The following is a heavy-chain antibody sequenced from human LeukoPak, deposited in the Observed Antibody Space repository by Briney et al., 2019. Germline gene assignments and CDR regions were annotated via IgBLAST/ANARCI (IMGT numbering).Heavy chain of an antibody. Sequence: SETLSLTCTVSGGSISSYYWSWIRQPPGKGLEWIGYIYYSGSTNYNPSLKSRVTISLDTSKNQFSLKLSSVTAADTAVYYCARDMSYSNAFDIWGQGTMVTVSS. CDR2: IYYSGST. J-gene: IGHJ3*02. V-gene: IGHV4-59*01. CDR3: ARDMSYSNAFDI. D-gene: IGHD2-15*01. CDR1: GGSISSYY.